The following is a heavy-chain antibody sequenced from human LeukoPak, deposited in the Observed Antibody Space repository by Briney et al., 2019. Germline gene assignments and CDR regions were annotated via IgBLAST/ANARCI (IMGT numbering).Heavy chain of an antibody. Sequence: PGGSLRLSCAASGFTVSSNYMSWVRQAPGKGLEWVSVIYSGGSTYYTDSVKGRFTISRHNSKNTLYLQMNSLRAEDTAVYYCARAPEWLIFDYWGQGTLVTDSS. J-gene: IGHJ4*02. CDR2: IYSGGST. V-gene: IGHV3-53*04. CDR3: ARAPEWLIFDY. D-gene: IGHD6-19*01. CDR1: GFTVSSNY.